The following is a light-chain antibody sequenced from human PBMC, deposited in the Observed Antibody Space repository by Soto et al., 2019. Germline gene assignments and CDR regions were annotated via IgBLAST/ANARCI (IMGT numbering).Light chain of an antibody. V-gene: IGKV3-20*01. CDR3: QQYCSSPLYT. CDR2: GAS. CDR1: QSVSSSY. Sequence: EIVLTQSPATLSLSPGERATLSCRASQSVSSSYLACYQQKPGPPPRLLIDGASSRATGIPERFSGSGSGTDFTLTISRLEPEDFAVDYCQQYCSSPLYTFGQGTKLEIK. J-gene: IGKJ2*01.